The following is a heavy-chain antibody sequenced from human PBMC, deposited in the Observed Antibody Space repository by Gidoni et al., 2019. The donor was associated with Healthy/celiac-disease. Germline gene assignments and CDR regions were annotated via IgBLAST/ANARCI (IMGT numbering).Heavy chain of an antibody. V-gene: IGHV3-49*05. CDR3: TREAQLWLTSCFDY. D-gene: IGHD5-18*01. CDR1: GFTLGDYA. J-gene: IGHJ4*02. CDR2: IRRKAYGGTT. Sequence: EVQLVESGGGLVKPGRSLRLSCTASGFTLGDYAMSWFRQAPGKGLEWVGFIRRKAYGGTTEYAASVKGRFTISRDDSKSIAYLQMNSLKTEDTAVYYCTREAQLWLTSCFDYWGQGTLVTVSS.